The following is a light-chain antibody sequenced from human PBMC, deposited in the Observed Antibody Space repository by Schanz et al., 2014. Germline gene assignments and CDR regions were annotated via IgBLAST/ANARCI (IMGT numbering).Light chain of an antibody. J-gene: IGKJ4*01. CDR3: MQALETPLT. CDR2: LGS. Sequence: DIVMPQSPLFLPVTPGEPASISCRSSQSLLHSNGYNYLDWYLQKPGQSPQLLIYLGSTRASGVPDRFSGSASGTDFTLKISRVEAEDVGVYYCMQALETPLTFGGGTKVGIK. V-gene: IGKV2-28*01. CDR1: QSLLHSNGYNY.